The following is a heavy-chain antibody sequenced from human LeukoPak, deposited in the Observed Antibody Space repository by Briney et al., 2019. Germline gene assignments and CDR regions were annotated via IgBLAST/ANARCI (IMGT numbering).Heavy chain of an antibody. J-gene: IGHJ6*02. D-gene: IGHD5-12*01. CDR1: GFIFGNYA. V-gene: IGHV3-23*01. CDR2: INANGGRK. CDR3: ARVLPGYDSPGDYYGMDV. Sequence: GGSLRLSCGASGFIFGNYAMSWVRQAPGKGLEWVTGINANGGRKYYADSVKGRFTISRDNSKNTLFVQMDSLRAEDTAVYYCARVLPGYDSPGDYYGMDVWGQGTTVTVSS.